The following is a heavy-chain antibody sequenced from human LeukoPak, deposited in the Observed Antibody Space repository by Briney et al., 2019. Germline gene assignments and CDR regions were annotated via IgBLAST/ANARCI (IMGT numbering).Heavy chain of an antibody. J-gene: IGHJ6*03. CDR3: ARHPGYYYYYMDV. V-gene: IGHV4-4*07. Sequence: SETLSLTCTVSGGSISTYSWNWIRQPAGKGLEWIGRIFPSGSTKYHPSLKSRVTMSVDTSKNHFSLKLSSVTAADTAVYYCARHPGYYYYYMDVWGKGTTVTISS. CDR1: GGSISTYS. CDR2: IFPSGST. D-gene: IGHD1-14*01.